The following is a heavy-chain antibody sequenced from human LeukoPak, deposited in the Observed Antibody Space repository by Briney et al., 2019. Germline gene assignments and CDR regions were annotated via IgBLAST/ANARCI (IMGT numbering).Heavy chain of an antibody. Sequence: PGGSLRLSCAASGFTFSSYWMSWVRQAPGKGLEWVANIKQDGSEKYYVDSVKGRFTISRDNAKNSLYLQMNSLRAEDTAVYYCARVSLPGRYCSGGSCSIYPIPPQPYYYYYGMDVWGQGTTVTVSS. V-gene: IGHV3-7*01. CDR1: GFTFSSYW. D-gene: IGHD2-15*01. CDR3: ARVSLPGRYCSGGSCSIYPIPPQPYYYYYGMDV. CDR2: IKQDGSEK. J-gene: IGHJ6*02.